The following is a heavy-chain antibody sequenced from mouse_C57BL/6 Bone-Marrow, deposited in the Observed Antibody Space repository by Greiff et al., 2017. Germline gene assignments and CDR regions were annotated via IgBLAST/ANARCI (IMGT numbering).Heavy chain of an antibody. V-gene: IGHV3-3*01. CDR3: ASAYYCSSPQYFDV. CDR2: TFYSGIT. CDR1: GFSINSDCY. Sequence: EVKVIESGPSLVRPSQTLSLTCTVTGFSINSDCYWIWIRQFPGNKLEYIGYTFYSGITYYNPSLESRTYITRDTSKNQFSLKLSSVTTDDTATYYCASAYYCSSPQYFDVWGTGTTVTVSS. D-gene: IGHD1-1*01. J-gene: IGHJ1*03.